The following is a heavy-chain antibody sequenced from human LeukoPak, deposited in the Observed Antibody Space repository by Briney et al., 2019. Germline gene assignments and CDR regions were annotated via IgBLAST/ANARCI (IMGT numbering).Heavy chain of an antibody. J-gene: IGHJ6*03. V-gene: IGHV4-61*02. CDR3: TRIPVPALYYYYYMDV. CDR2: IYTSGST. CDR1: GDSISTGSYY. D-gene: IGHD2-2*01. Sequence: SETLSLTCTVSGDSISTGSYYWSWIRQPAGRGLEWIGRIYTSGSTKYNPPLKSRVAISVDTSKNQFSLKLNSVTAADTAVYYCTRIPVPALYYYYYMDVWGKGTTVTVSS.